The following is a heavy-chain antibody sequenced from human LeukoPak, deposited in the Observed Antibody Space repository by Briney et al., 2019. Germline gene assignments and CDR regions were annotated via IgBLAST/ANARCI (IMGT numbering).Heavy chain of an antibody. CDR2: INHSGST. CDR1: GGSFSGYY. V-gene: IGHV4-34*01. J-gene: IGHJ4*02. D-gene: IGHD3-10*01. Sequence: PSETLSLTCAVYGGSFSGYYWSWIRQPPGKGLEWIGEINHSGSTNYNPSLKNRVTISVDTSKNQFSLKLSSVTAADTAVYYCARGPLYYYGSGSYLVYFDYWGQGTLVTVSS. CDR3: ARGPLYYYGSGSYLVYFDY.